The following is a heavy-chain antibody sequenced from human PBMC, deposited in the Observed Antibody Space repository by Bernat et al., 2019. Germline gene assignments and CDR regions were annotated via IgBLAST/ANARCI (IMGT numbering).Heavy chain of an antibody. V-gene: IGHV3-74*01. CDR3: ATDKYCNGDRCAPNDFDY. CDR2: INIDGSIT. Sequence: EVQLVESGGGLVQPGGSLRLSCVASGFTFSSSWMHWVRQAPGKGLVWVSRINIDGSITSYADSVKGRLTISRDNAKNTVYLQMNRLRAEDTALYYCATDKYCNGDRCAPNDFDYWGQGTLVTVSS. J-gene: IGHJ4*02. CDR1: GFTFSSSW. D-gene: IGHD2-15*01.